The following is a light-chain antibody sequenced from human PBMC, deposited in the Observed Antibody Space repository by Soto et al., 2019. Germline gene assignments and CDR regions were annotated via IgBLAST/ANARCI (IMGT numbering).Light chain of an antibody. CDR3: SSFAGINNLL. J-gene: IGLJ2*01. CDR1: SSDVGAYDY. CDR2: EVS. Sequence: QSALTQPRSVSGFPGQSVTIYCTGTSSDVGAYDYVSWYQQHPGKAPKLMIYEVSQRPSGVPDRFSGSKSGNTASLTISGLQAEDEGDYYCSSFAGINNLLFGGGTKLTVL. V-gene: IGLV2-8*01.